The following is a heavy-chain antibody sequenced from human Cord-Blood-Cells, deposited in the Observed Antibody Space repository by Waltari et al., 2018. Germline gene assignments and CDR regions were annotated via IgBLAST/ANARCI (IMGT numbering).Heavy chain of an antibody. CDR2: IDDSGST. Sequence: QVQLQESGPGLVKPSQTLSLTCTVSGGSISSGGYYWSWIRQHPGKGLEWIGYIDDSGSTYYTPSLKSRGTISVDTSKNQFSLKLSSVTAADTAVYYCARAPDYGDYLGSAIDYWGQGTLVTVSS. CDR3: ARAPDYGDYLGSAIDY. J-gene: IGHJ4*02. V-gene: IGHV4-31*03. D-gene: IGHD4-17*01. CDR1: GGSISSGGYY.